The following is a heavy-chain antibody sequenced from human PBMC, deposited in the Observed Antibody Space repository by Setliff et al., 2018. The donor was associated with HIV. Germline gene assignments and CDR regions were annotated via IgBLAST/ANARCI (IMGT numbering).Heavy chain of an antibody. D-gene: IGHD3-3*01. CDR3: ARGLSIFGVATPGFYSFMDV. J-gene: IGHJ6*03. V-gene: IGHV4-61*02. CDR2: IYTSGST. Sequence: SETLSLTCTVSGGSISSGSYYWSWIRQPAGKGLEWIGRIYTSGSTNYNPSLKSRVTISVDTSKNQFSLKLSSVSAADTAVYYCARGLSIFGVATPGFYSFMDVWGKGTTVTVSS. CDR1: GGSISSGSYY.